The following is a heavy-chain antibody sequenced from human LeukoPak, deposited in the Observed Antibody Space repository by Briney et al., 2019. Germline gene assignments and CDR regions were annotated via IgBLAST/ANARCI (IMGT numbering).Heavy chain of an antibody. Sequence: ASVKVSCKASGYTFTSYGISWVRQAPGQGLEWMGWISAYNGNTNYAQKLQGRVTMTTDTSTSTAYMELSSLRSEDTAVYYCASCGYSYGMDYYYYMDVWGKGTTVTISS. V-gene: IGHV1-18*01. CDR3: ASCGYSYGMDYYYYMDV. J-gene: IGHJ6*03. CDR2: ISAYNGNT. CDR1: GYTFTSYG. D-gene: IGHD5-18*01.